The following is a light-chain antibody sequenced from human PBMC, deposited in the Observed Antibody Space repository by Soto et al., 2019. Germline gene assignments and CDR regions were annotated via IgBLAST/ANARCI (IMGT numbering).Light chain of an antibody. J-gene: IGKJ1*01. Sequence: DIQMTQSPSTLSASVGDRITITCRASQGISKYLAWYQQKSGKAPNLLIYRASTLETGVSSRFSGSGSGTEFTLTISILQPDDFATYYFQQYDTFPWTFGQGTRVEIK. CDR2: RAS. CDR1: QGISKY. CDR3: QQYDTFPWT. V-gene: IGKV1-5*03.